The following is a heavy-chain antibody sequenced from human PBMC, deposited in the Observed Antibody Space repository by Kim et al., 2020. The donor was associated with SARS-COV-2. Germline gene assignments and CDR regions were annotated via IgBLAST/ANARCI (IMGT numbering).Heavy chain of an antibody. D-gene: IGHD5-18*01. CDR2: ISAYNGNT. Sequence: ASVKVSCKASGYTFTSYGISWVRQAPGQGLEWMGWISAYNGNTNYAQKLQGRVTMTTDTSTSTAYMELRSLRSDDTAVYYCARDHYLGYWVGGYSYGYSSYWGQGTLVTVSS. CDR1: GYTFTSYG. J-gene: IGHJ4*02. CDR3: ARDHYLGYWVGGYSYGYSSY. V-gene: IGHV1-18*01.